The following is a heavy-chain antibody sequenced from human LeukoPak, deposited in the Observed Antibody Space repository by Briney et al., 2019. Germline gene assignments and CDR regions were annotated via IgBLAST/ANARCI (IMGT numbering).Heavy chain of an antibody. Sequence: AASVKVSCKASGYTFTSYGISWVRQPPGQGLEWVGWISAYNGNTNYAQKLQGRVTMTTDTSTSIAYMELRRLRSDDTAVYYCARDQHPLGIITSQSVPHFDPWGQGTLVTVSS. CDR2: ISAYNGNT. CDR3: ARDQHPLGIITSQSVPHFDP. J-gene: IGHJ5*02. V-gene: IGHV1-18*01. CDR1: GYTFTSYG. D-gene: IGHD3-9*01.